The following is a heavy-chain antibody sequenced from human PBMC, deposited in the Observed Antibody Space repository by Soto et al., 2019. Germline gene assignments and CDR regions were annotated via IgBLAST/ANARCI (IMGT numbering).Heavy chain of an antibody. CDR3: ARGAAAGTGLFDH. D-gene: IGHD6-13*01. J-gene: IGHJ4*02. V-gene: IGHV4-30-2*01. Sequence: QLQLQESGSGLVKPSQTLSLTCAVSGDSISSGGYSWSWIRQPPGKGLEWIGYIYHSGSAHYNPSLKSRVTMSVDRSKNQFSRKLSSVTAADTAVYYCARGAAAGTGLFDHWGQGTLVTVSS. CDR1: GDSISSGGYS. CDR2: IYHSGSA.